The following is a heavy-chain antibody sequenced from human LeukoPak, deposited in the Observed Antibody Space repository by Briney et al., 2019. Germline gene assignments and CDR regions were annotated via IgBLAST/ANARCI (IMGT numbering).Heavy chain of an antibody. V-gene: IGHV3-48*04. D-gene: IGHD3-22*01. CDR3: ARDAPYDSSGYPIDY. J-gene: IGHJ4*02. CDR1: GFTFSSYS. CDR2: ISSSGSTI. Sequence: PGGSLRLSCAASGFTFSSYSMNWVRQAPGKGLEWVSYISSSGSTIYYADSVKGRFTISRDNAKNSLYLQMNSLRAEDTAVYYCARDAPYDSSGYPIDYWGQGTLVTVSS.